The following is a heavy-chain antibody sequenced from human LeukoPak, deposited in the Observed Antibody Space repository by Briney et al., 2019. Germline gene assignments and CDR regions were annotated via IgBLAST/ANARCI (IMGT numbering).Heavy chain of an antibody. CDR2: ISGSSGYT. CDR3: AGMITDYFDY. V-gene: IGHV3-11*06. J-gene: IGHJ4*02. CDR1: GFTFSDYY. D-gene: IGHD3-16*01. Sequence: PGGSLRLSCAASGFTFSDYYMSWIRRAPGKGLKWVSYISGSSGYTNYADSVKGRFTISRDNAKNSLYLQMNSLRAEDTAVYHCAGMITDYFDYWGQGTLVTVSS.